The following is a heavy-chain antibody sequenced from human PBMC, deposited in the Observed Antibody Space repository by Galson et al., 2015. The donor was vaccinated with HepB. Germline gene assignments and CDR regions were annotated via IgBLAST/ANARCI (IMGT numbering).Heavy chain of an antibody. CDR1: GYTFTGYY. CDR3: ATAVAGNLYYYYGMDV. CDR2: INPNSGGT. D-gene: IGHD6-19*01. Sequence: SVKVSCKASGYTFTGYYMHWVRQAPGQGLEWMGWINPNSGGTNYAQKFQGWVTMTRDTSISTAYMELSRLRSDDTAVYYCATAVAGNLYYYYGMDVWGQGTTVTVSS. V-gene: IGHV1-2*04. J-gene: IGHJ6*02.